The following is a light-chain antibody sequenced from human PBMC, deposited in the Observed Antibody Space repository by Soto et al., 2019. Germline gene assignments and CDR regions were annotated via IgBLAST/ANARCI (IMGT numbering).Light chain of an antibody. J-gene: IGLJ1*01. CDR1: SSDIGGYNY. CDR3: SSYTGSSNRYV. CDR2: EVS. Sequence: QSVLTQPASVSGSPGQSITISCTGTSSDIGGYNYVSWYQQHPGKVPKLMIFEVSNRPSGVSYRFSGSKSGNTASLTISGLQAEDEADYYCSSYTGSSNRYVLGTGNKVTVL. V-gene: IGLV2-14*01.